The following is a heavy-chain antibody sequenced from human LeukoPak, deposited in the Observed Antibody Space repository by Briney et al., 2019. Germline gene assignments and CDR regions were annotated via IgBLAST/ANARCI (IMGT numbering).Heavy chain of an antibody. J-gene: IGHJ4*02. V-gene: IGHV3-7*01. CDR1: GFTFSSYE. D-gene: IGHD3-9*01. CDR2: IKQDGGEK. Sequence: GGSLRLSCAASGFTFSSYEMNWVRQAPGKGLEWVANIKQDGGEKYYVDSVKGRFTISRDNAKNSLYLQMNSLRAEDTAVYYCARLQMTYHDIPLDYWGQGTLVTVSS. CDR3: ARLQMTYHDIPLDY.